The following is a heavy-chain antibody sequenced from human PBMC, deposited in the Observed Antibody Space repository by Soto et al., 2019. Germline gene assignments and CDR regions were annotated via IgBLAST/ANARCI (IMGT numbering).Heavy chain of an antibody. CDR1: GGSISSSSYY. D-gene: IGHD2-2*01. CDR2: IYYSGST. V-gene: IGHV4-39*01. Sequence: SETLSLTCTVSGGSISSSSYYWGWIRQLPGKGLEWIGSIYYSGSTYYNPSLKSRVTISVDTSKNQFSLKLSSVTAADTAVYYCARWEPNIVVVPADKTYYYYMDVWGKGTTVTVSS. J-gene: IGHJ6*03. CDR3: ARWEPNIVVVPADKTYYYYMDV.